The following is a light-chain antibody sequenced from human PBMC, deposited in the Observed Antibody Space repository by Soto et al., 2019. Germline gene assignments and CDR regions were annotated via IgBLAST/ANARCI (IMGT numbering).Light chain of an antibody. V-gene: IGKV3-20*01. Sequence: DIVLTQSPGTLSLSPGERATLSCRASQSISSNYLAWYQQKPGQAPRLLIYGASSRATGIPDRFSGSRSGTDFTLTISRLEPGDFALYYCHQYGSSPRTFGQGTKVDIK. CDR2: GAS. J-gene: IGKJ1*01. CDR1: QSISSNY. CDR3: HQYGSSPRT.